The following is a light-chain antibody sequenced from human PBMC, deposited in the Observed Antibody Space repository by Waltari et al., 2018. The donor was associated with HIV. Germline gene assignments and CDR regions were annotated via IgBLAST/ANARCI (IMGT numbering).Light chain of an antibody. V-gene: IGLV1-44*01. CDR1: SSNIGSNT. CDR3: AAWDDSLNGPV. CDR2: TNN. J-gene: IGLJ2*01. Sequence: QSVLTQPPSASGPPGQRVTIPCSGSSSNIGSNTVNWYQQPPGTAPKLLIYTNNQRPSGVPDRFSGSKSGTSASLAISGLQSEDEADYYCAAWDDSLNGPVFGGGTKLTVL.